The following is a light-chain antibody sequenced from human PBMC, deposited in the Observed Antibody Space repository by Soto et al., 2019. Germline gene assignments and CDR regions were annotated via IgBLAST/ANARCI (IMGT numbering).Light chain of an antibody. CDR1: TSNVGLNY. V-gene: IGLV1-47*01. J-gene: IGLJ3*02. CDR3: AVWDSSLSGWV. Sequence: QSVLTQSPSASGTPGQGVTFSCSGSTSNVGLNYVYWYQQRPGMAPKLLMYADDHRPSGVPERFSASKSGASASLAISGLQSEDEGDYYCAVWDSSLSGWVLGGGTKLTVL. CDR2: ADD.